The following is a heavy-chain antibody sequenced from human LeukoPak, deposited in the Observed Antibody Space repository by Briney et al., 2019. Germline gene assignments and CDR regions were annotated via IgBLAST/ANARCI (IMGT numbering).Heavy chain of an antibody. V-gene: IGHV1-69*04. CDR1: GGTFSSYA. CDR3: ARSDYNDYGDYAVMDY. Sequence: SVKVSCKASGGTFSSYAISWVRQAPGQGLEWMGRIIPILGIANYAQKFQGRVTITADKSTSTAYMELSSLRSEDTAVYYCARSDYNDYGDYAVMDYWGQGILVTVSS. CDR2: IIPILGIA. J-gene: IGHJ4*02. D-gene: IGHD4-17*01.